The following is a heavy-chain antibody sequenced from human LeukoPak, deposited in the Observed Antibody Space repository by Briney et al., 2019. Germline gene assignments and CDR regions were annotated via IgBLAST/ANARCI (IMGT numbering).Heavy chain of an antibody. V-gene: IGHV3-7*01. J-gene: IGHJ4*02. CDR3: ARDPTDYYDSSGYLDY. Sequence: GGSLRLSCVASGFTFGKYWMSWVRQAPGKGLEWVANIKLDGSEKNYVDSVKGRFTISRDNTKNSLYLQMNSLRAEDTAVYYCARDPTDYYDSSGYLDYWGQGTLVTVSS. CDR1: GFTFGKYW. CDR2: IKLDGSEK. D-gene: IGHD3-22*01.